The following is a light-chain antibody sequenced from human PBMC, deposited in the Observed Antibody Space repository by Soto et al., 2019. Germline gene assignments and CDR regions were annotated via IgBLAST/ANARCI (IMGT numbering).Light chain of an antibody. CDR2: DDD. CDR3: GSWDSSPSAYV. V-gene: IGLV1-51*01. Sequence: QTVLTQAPSVSAAPGQRVTISCSGSSSNIGGNSVSWYQQLPGTAPKVLIYDDDKRPSGIPDRFSGSKSGTSATPGITGFQTGDESDYYCGSWDSSPSAYVFGTGPKVTVL. CDR1: SSNIGGNS. J-gene: IGLJ1*01.